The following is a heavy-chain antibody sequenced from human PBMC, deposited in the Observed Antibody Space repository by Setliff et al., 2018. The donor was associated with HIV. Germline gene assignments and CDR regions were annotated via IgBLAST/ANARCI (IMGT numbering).Heavy chain of an antibody. CDR1: GYSIRSGYY. V-gene: IGHV4-38-2*01. CDR2: IYHSGST. Sequence: SETLSLTCAVSGYSIRSGYYWGWIRQPPGKGLEWIGSIYHSGSTYYNPSLKSRVSISVDTSKNQFPLKLSSVTAADTAVYYWARHESGRSSSWSNFDYWGQGTLVTVSS. CDR3: ARHESGRSSSWSNFDY. D-gene: IGHD6-13*01. J-gene: IGHJ4*02.